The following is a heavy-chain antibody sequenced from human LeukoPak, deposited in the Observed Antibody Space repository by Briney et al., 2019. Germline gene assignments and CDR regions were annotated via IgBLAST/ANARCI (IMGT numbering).Heavy chain of an antibody. CDR2: IKQDGSDK. V-gene: IGHV3-7*01. Sequence: GGSLRLSCAASGFTFSSYWMSWVRQAPGKGLEWVANIKQDGSDKYYVDSVKGRFTISRDNAKNSLYLQMNSLRADDTALYYCARQYSRSWYALGYIDYWGQRTLVTVSS. J-gene: IGHJ4*02. CDR3: ARQYSRSWYALGYIDY. D-gene: IGHD6-13*01. CDR1: GFTFSSYW.